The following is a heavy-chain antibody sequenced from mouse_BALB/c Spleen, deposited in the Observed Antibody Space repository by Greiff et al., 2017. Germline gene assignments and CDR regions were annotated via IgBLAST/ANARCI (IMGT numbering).Heavy chain of an antibody. J-gene: IGHJ3*01. CDR2: IDPANGNT. CDR1: GFNIKDTY. CDR3: ARQLGLLAWFAY. V-gene: IGHV14-3*02. D-gene: IGHD3-1*01. Sequence: EVKLQESGAELVKPGASVKLSCTASGFNIKDTYMHWVKQRPEQGLEWIGRIDPANGNTKYDPKFQGKATITADTSSNTAYLQLSSLTSEDTAVYYCARQLGLLAWFAYWGQGTLVTVSA.